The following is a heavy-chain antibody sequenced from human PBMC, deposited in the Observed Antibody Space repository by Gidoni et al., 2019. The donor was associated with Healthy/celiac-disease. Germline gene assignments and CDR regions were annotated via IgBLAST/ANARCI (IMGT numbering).Heavy chain of an antibody. V-gene: IGHV3-30*18. J-gene: IGHJ4*02. Sequence: QVQLVESGGDVVQPGGSLRLSCAASGFTFSSYVMHWVRQAPGKGLELVSVISYDGSNKYYADAVKGLFTTSRDNSNNTLYLQMNSLRAEDTAVYYCANGGRMVREGLSYWGQGTLVTVSS. CDR2: ISYDGSNK. D-gene: IGHD3-10*01. CDR1: GFTFSSYV. CDR3: ANGGRMVREGLSY.